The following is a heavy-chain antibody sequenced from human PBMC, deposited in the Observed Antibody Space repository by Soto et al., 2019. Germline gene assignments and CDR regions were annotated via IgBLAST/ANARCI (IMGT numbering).Heavy chain of an antibody. Sequence: GGSLRLSCAASGFTFSSYAMHWVRQAPGKGLEWVAVISYDGSNKYYADSVKGRFTISRDNSKNTLYLQMNSLRAEDTAVYYCAREMVNGYYYGMDVWGQGTTVTVSS. D-gene: IGHD2-8*01. CDR1: GFTFSSYA. CDR3: AREMVNGYYYGMDV. J-gene: IGHJ6*02. V-gene: IGHV3-30-3*01. CDR2: ISYDGSNK.